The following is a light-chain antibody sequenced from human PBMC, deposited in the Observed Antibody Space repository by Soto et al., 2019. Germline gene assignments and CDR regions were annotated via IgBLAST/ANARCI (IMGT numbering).Light chain of an antibody. J-gene: IGKJ3*01. CDR2: SAS. CDR1: QTISSNY. Sequence: EVVLTQSPDTLSLSPGERATLSCRASQTISSNYVGWYQQKPGQAPRLIIYSASSRATGIPDRFSGSGSGTHFTLTISRLEPEDFAVYYCQQYGIVFGPGTKVDI. V-gene: IGKV3-20*01. CDR3: QQYGIV.